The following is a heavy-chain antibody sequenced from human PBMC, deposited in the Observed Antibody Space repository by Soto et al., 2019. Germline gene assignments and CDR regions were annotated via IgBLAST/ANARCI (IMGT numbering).Heavy chain of an antibody. D-gene: IGHD2-15*01. CDR2: ISTSGIYI. CDR1: GFSFRSYS. J-gene: IGHJ4*02. Sequence: PGGSLRLSCAASGFSFRSYSMNWVRQAPGKGLEWVSSISTSGIYIYYADSVKGRFTIFRDNAKNSLYLQMNSLGAEDTAVYYCEREVNEYCSGDSCFPGAYYFDSWGQGHPVTVSS. CDR3: EREVNEYCSGDSCFPGAYYFDS. V-gene: IGHV3-21*01.